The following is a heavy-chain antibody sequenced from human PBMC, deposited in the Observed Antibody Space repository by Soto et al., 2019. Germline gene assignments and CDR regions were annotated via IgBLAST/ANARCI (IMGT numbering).Heavy chain of an antibody. Sequence: ASVKVSCKASGYTFTSYGISWVRQAPGQGLEWMGWISAYNGNTNYAQKLQGRVTMTTDTSTSTAYMELRSLRSDDTAVYYCARDYYDFWSGYSDNWFDPWGQGTLVTVSS. CDR3: ARDYYDFWSGYSDNWFDP. V-gene: IGHV1-18*01. J-gene: IGHJ5*02. D-gene: IGHD3-3*01. CDR2: ISAYNGNT. CDR1: GYTFTSYG.